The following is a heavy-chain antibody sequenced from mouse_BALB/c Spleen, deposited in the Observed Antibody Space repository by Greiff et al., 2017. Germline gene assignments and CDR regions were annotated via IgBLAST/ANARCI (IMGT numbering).Heavy chain of an antibody. CDR3: ARGYYDYDWFAY. CDR1: GFTFSSYA. D-gene: IGHD2-4*01. Sequence: DVMLVESGGGLVKPGGSLKLSCAASGFTFSSYAMSWVRQTPEKRLEWVASISSGGSTYYPDSVKGRFTISRDNARNILYLQMSSLRSEDTAMYYCARGYYDYDWFAYWGQGTLVTVSA. CDR2: ISSGGST. J-gene: IGHJ3*01. V-gene: IGHV5-6-5*01.